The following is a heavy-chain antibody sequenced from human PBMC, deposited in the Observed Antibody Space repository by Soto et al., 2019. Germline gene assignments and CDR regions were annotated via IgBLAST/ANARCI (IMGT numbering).Heavy chain of an antibody. CDR3: ERDAFLWFGESSWFDP. CDR2: MNPTSGNT. V-gene: IGHV1-8*01. J-gene: IGHJ5*02. Sequence: QVQLVQSGAEVKKPGASVKVSCKASGYTFTSYDINWGRQATGQGLEWMGWMNPTSGNTGYAQKFQGRVTMTRNTSISTAYMELSSLRSEDTAVYYCERDAFLWFGESSWFDPWGQGTLVTVSS. CDR1: GYTFTSYD. D-gene: IGHD3-10*01.